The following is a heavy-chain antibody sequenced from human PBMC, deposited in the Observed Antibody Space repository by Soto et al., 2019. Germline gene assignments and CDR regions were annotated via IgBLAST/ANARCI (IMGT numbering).Heavy chain of an antibody. J-gene: IGHJ4*02. Sequence: ASVKVSCKASGHTFTDYYMHWVRQAPGQGLEWMGWINPTSGGTSYAQNFQGRVTMTRDTSISTAYMELSRLSSDGTAVYYCSRSSAVAGGSSNSLPNDFWGQGAQVTVSS. V-gene: IGHV1-2*02. CDR2: INPTSGGT. D-gene: IGHD6-19*01. CDR3: SRSSAVAGGSSNSLPNDF. CDR1: GHTFTDYY.